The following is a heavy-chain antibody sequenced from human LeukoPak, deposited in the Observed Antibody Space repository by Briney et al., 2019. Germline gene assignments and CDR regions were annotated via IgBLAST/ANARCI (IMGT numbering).Heavy chain of an antibody. CDR2: IKSKTDGGTT. CDR1: GFTFSNAW. Sequence: GGSLRLSCAASGFTFSNAWMSWVRQAPGKGLEWVGRIKSKTDGGTTDYAAPVKGRFTISRDDSKNTLYLQMNSLKTEDTAVYYCTMRAVAGRGPFDYWGQGTLVTVSS. CDR3: TMRAVAGRGPFDY. D-gene: IGHD6-19*01. V-gene: IGHV3-15*01. J-gene: IGHJ4*02.